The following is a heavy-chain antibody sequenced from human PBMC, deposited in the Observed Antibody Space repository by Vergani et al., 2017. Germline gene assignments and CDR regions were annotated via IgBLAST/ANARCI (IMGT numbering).Heavy chain of an antibody. D-gene: IGHD6-6*01. Sequence: QVKLQESGPGLVKPSETLSLTCTVSGASVNSYYWSWIRQPPGKGLEWIGSIYYSGSTYYNPSLKSRVTISVDTSKNQFSLKLSSVTAADTAVYYCASPEYSSSADERAFDIWGQGTMVTVSS. CDR1: GASVNSYY. V-gene: IGHV4-59*05. CDR3: ASPEYSSSADERAFDI. CDR2: IYYSGST. J-gene: IGHJ3*02.